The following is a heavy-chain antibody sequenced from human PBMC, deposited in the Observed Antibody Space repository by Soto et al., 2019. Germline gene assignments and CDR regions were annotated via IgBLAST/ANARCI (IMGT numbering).Heavy chain of an antibody. D-gene: IGHD5-18*01. Sequence: SETLSLTCAVYGGSFSGYYWSWIRQPPGKGLEWIGEINHSGSTNYNPSLKSRVTISVDTSKNQFSLKLSSVTAADTAVYYCARGRGYSYGAIFDYWGQGTLVTVS. J-gene: IGHJ4*02. V-gene: IGHV4-34*01. CDR1: GGSFSGYY. CDR3: ARGRGYSYGAIFDY. CDR2: INHSGST.